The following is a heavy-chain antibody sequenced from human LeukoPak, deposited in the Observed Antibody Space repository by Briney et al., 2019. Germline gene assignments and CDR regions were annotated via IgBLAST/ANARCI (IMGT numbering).Heavy chain of an antibody. CDR3: ARDGGYEGNWFDP. CDR2: IYISGST. Sequence: SETLSLTCTVSGGSISSGSYYWSWIRQPAGKGLEWIGHIYISGSTNYATSLKSRVTISVDTSKNQFSLKLSSVTAADTAVYYCARDGGYEGNWFDPWGQGTLVTVSS. J-gene: IGHJ5*02. V-gene: IGHV4-61*09. D-gene: IGHD5-12*01. CDR1: GGSISSGSYY.